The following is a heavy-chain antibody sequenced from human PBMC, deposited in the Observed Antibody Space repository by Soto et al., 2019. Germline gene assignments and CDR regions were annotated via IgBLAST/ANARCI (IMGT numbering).Heavy chain of an antibody. V-gene: IGHV3-73*01. D-gene: IGHD3-3*01. CDR3: SRQASDFWSGKPQYYMDV. CDR2: IRSKGNNYAT. J-gene: IGHJ6*03. Sequence: EVQLVESGGGLVQPGGSLKLSCAASGFTFSGTAMHWFRQASGKGLEWVGRIRSKGNNYATAYGASLKGRFTISRDDLKNTAYLQMNSLNTEDTAVYYCSRQASDFWSGKPQYYMDVWGKGTTVTVSS. CDR1: GFTFSGTA.